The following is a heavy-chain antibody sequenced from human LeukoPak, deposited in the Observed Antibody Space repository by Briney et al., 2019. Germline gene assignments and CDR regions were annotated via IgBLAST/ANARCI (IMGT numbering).Heavy chain of an antibody. CDR2: IWYDGSNK. CDR3: ARIDYSNYA. J-gene: IGHJ5*02. D-gene: IGHD4-4*01. CDR1: GFTFSSYG. V-gene: IGHV3-33*01. Sequence: GGSLRLSCAASGFTFSSYGMHWVRQAPGKGLEWVAVIWYDGSNKYYADSVKGRFAISRDNSKNTLYLQMNSLRAEDTAVYYCARIDYSNYAWGQGTLVTVSS.